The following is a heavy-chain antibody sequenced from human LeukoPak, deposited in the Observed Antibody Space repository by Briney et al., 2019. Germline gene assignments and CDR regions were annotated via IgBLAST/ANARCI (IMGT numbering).Heavy chain of an antibody. V-gene: IGHV3-48*03. Sequence: GGSLRLSCAASGFTFSTYNMNWVRQAPGKGLEWVSYISTSGSTKYYADSVKGRFTISRDNAKNSLYLQMNSLRAEDTAVYYCARDRDPGYNDSSGYRRVNAFDIWGQGTMVTVSS. J-gene: IGHJ3*02. CDR2: ISTSGSTK. CDR3: ARDRDPGYNDSSGYRRVNAFDI. D-gene: IGHD3-22*01. CDR1: GFTFSTYN.